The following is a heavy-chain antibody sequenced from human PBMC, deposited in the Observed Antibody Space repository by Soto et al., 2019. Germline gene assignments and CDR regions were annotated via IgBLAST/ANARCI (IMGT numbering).Heavy chain of an antibody. V-gene: IGHV4-34*01. J-gene: IGHJ4*02. CDR2: INHSGST. Sequence: QVQLQQWGAGLLKPSETLSLTCAVYGGSFSGYYWSWIRQPPGKGLEWIGEINHSGSTNYNPSLKSRVTISVDTSKNQFSLKLSSVTAADTAVYYCARGRIAVAVYIDYCGQGTLVTVSS. CDR1: GGSFSGYY. D-gene: IGHD6-19*01. CDR3: ARGRIAVAVYIDY.